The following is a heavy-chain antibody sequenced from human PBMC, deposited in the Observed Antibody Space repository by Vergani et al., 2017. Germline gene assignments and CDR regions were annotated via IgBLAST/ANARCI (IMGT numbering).Heavy chain of an antibody. V-gene: IGHV3-30*18. Sequence: QVQLVESGGGVVQPGRSLRLSCAASGFTFSSYGMHWVRQAPGKGLEWVAVISYDGSNKYYADSVKGRFTISRDNSKNTLYLQMNSLRAEDTAVYYCAKGGGYGGKEFGYWGQGTTVTVSS. CDR3: AKGGGYGGKEFGY. J-gene: IGHJ4*02. CDR1: GFTFSSYG. D-gene: IGHD4-23*01. CDR2: ISYDGSNK.